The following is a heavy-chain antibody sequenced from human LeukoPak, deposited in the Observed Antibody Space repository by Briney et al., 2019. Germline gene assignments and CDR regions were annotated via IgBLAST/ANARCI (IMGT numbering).Heavy chain of an antibody. CDR2: IKQDGSEK. Sequence: GGSLRLSCVASRFTFSNYWMSWVRQAPGKGLEWVANIKQDGSEKYYVDSVKGRFTISRDNAKNSLYLQMNSLKASDTAMYYCARHVGSGSFFDYWGQGTLVTVSS. D-gene: IGHD1-26*01. V-gene: IGHV3-7*03. CDR3: ARHVGSGSFFDY. J-gene: IGHJ4*02. CDR1: RFTFSNYW.